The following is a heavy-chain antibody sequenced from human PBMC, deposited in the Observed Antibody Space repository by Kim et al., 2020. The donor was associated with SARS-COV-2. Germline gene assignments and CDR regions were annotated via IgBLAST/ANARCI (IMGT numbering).Heavy chain of an antibody. CDR1: GYTFTGYY. J-gene: IGHJ3*01. D-gene: IGHD3-22*01. Sequence: ASVKVSCKASGYTFTGYYMHWVRQAPGQGLEWMGWINPNSGGTNYAQKFQGRVTMTRDTSISTAYMELSRLRSDDTAVYYCARGEVYDDARDSSGYYSPQGLWGQGTMVTVSS. CDR2: INPNSGGT. CDR3: ARGEVYDDARDSSGYYSPQGL. V-gene: IGHV1-2*02.